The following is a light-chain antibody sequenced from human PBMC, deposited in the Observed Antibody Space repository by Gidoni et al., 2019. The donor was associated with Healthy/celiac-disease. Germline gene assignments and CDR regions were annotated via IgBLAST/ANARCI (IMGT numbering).Light chain of an antibody. CDR3: MEASQNPLT. Sequence: DIVMTQSPLSLPVTPGEPASISCRSSQSLLHSNGYNYLDWYLQKPGQSPQLLVYLGSNRASGVPERVSGRGSGTDFTLKNNRVEGEDVGVYYCMEASQNPLTFGGGTKVEIK. V-gene: IGKV2-28*01. CDR1: QSLLHSNGYNY. CDR2: LGS. J-gene: IGKJ4*01.